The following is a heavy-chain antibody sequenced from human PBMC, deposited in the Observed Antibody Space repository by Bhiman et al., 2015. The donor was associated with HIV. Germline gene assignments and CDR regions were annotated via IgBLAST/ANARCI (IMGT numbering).Heavy chain of an antibody. CDR3: AKDSGRSWFDP. V-gene: IGHV3-23*01. D-gene: IGHD6-6*01. CDR2: ISRGGGST. J-gene: IGHJ5*02. CDR1: GFTFSSYA. Sequence: EVQLLESGGGFIQPGGSLRLSCAASGFTFSSYAMGWVRQAPGKGLEWVSCISRGGGSTYYADSVKGRFTISGDSSKNTLFLQMNSLRAEDTALYYCAKDSGRSWFDPWGQGTLVTVSS.